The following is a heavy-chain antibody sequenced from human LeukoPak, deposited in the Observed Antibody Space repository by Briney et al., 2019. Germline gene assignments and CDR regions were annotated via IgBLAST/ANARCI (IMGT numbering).Heavy chain of an antibody. CDR1: GGTFSSYA. CDR2: IIPIFGTA. J-gene: IGHJ5*02. V-gene: IGHV1-69*05. CDR3: ASADYGGNNWFDP. Sequence: GSSVKASCKASGGTFSSYAISWVRQAPGQGLEWMGGIIPIFGTANYAQKFQGRVTITTDESTSTAYMELSSLRSEDTAVYYCASADYGGNNWFDPWGQGTLVTVSS. D-gene: IGHD4-23*01.